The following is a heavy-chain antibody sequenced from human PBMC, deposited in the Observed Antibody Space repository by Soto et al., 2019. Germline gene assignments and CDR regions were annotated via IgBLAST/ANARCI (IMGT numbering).Heavy chain of an antibody. Sequence: PGGSLRLSCAASGFTFSSYGTHWVRQAPGKGLEWVAVIWYDGSNKYYADSVKGRFTISRDNSKNTLYLQMNSLRAEDTAVYYCARGRYCSGGSCYSPAFDIWGQGTMVTVSS. CDR3: ARGRYCSGGSCYSPAFDI. D-gene: IGHD2-15*01. J-gene: IGHJ3*02. V-gene: IGHV3-33*01. CDR2: IWYDGSNK. CDR1: GFTFSSYG.